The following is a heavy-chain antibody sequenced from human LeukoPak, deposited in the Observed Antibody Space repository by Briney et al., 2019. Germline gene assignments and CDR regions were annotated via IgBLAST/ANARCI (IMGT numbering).Heavy chain of an antibody. CDR2: IYYSGST. D-gene: IGHD3-3*02. J-gene: IGHJ4*02. Sequence: PSETLSLTCTVSGGSISSYYWSWIRQPPGKGLEWIGYIYYSGSTNYNPSLKSRVTISVDTSKNQFSLKLSSVTAADTAVYYCARALARTFLDYWGQGTLVTVSS. V-gene: IGHV4-59*12. CDR1: GGSISSYY. CDR3: ARALARTFLDY.